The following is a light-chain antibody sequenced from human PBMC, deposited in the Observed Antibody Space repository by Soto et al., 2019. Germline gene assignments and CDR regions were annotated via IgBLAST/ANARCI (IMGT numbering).Light chain of an antibody. V-gene: IGKV1-5*03. CDR2: KAS. J-gene: IGKJ1*01. CDR3: QQYHSYSGT. CDR1: QSITTY. Sequence: DIQMTQSPSSLSANVGDRVTITCRASQSITTYLNWYRQKPGKPPNLLIYKASTLASGVPSRFSGSGSGTEFTLTINSLQPDDFAPYYCQQYHSYSGTFGQGTKVDIK.